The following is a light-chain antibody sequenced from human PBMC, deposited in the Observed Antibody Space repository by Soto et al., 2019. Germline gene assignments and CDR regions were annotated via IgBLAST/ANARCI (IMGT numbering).Light chain of an antibody. V-gene: IGLV2-14*01. J-gene: IGLJ1*01. CDR2: DVS. Sequence: QSALTQPASVSGSPGQSITISCTGSSSDVGGYHYVSWYQQHPGKAPKLMIYDVSNRPSGVSNRFSGSKSGNTASLTISGLRAEDEADYYCSSYTSSSTHNYVFGTGTKLTVL. CDR1: SSDVGGYHY. CDR3: SSYTSSSTHNYV.